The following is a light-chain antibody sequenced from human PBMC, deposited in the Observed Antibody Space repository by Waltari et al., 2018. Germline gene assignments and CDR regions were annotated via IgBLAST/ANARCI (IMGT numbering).Light chain of an antibody. CDR2: VTS. V-gene: IGKV3-15*01. Sequence: TFMTQSLSTLSVSPGERATLSCRASKSIGNNLAWYQQPAGQAPRLLIYVTSSRSTGIPGRFFGAGSGTDFTLTISSLQSEDFGGYYCQQYNEWPYTFGQGTKVDLK. CDR1: KSIGNN. CDR3: QQYNEWPYT. J-gene: IGKJ2*01.